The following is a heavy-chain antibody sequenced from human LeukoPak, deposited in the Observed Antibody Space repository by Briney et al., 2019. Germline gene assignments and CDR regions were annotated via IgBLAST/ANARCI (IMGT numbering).Heavy chain of an antibody. CDR3: ARGGQPLLGNWFDP. CDR2: IYTSGST. CDR1: GGSISSGSYY. V-gene: IGHV4-61*02. J-gene: IGHJ5*02. D-gene: IGHD2-21*02. Sequence: PSETLSLTCTVSGGSISSGSYYWSWIRQPAGKGLEWIGRIYTSGSTNYNPSLKSRVTISLDTSKNQFSMKLTSVTAADTAVYYCARGGQPLLGNWFDPWGRGTLVTVSS.